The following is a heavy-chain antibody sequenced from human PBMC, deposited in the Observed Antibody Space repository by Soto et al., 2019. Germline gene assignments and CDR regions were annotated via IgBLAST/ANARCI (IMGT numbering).Heavy chain of an antibody. CDR2: ISGSGGST. CDR1: GVTFSSYA. CDR3: AKDLYFSGSSTDFDY. J-gene: IGHJ4*02. V-gene: IGHV3-23*01. D-gene: IGHD6-13*01. Sequence: GGSLRLSCAASGVTFSSYAMIWVRQAPGKGLEWVSAISGSGGSTYYADSVKGRFTISRDNSKNTLYLQMNSLRAETTAVYYCAKDLYFSGSSTDFDYWGQGNLVTVAS.